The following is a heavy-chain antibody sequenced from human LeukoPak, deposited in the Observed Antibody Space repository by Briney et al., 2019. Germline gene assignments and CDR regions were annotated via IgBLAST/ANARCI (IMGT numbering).Heavy chain of an antibody. CDR3: ARVVINNYYYGMDV. CDR2: MNPNSGNT. V-gene: IGHV1-8*02. Sequence: ASVKVSCKASGYTFTSYGISWVRQATGQGLEWMGWMNPNSGNTGYAQKFQGRVTMTRNTSISTAYMELSSLRSEDTAVYYCARVVINNYYYGMDVWGQGTLVTVSS. J-gene: IGHJ6*02. D-gene: IGHD3-22*01. CDR1: GYTFTSYG.